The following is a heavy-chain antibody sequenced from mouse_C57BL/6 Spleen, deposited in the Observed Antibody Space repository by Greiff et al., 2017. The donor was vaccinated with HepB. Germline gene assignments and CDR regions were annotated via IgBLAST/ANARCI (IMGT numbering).Heavy chain of an antibody. V-gene: IGHV1-82*01. Sequence: QVQLKQSGPELVKPGASVKISCKASGYAFSSSWMNWVKQRPGKGLEWIGRIYPGDGDTNYNGKFKGKATLTADKSSSTAYMQLSSLTSEDSAVYFCAREMAAQATDYWGQGTTLTVS. CDR2: IYPGDGDT. D-gene: IGHD3-2*02. CDR3: AREMAAQATDY. CDR1: GYAFSSSW. J-gene: IGHJ2*01.